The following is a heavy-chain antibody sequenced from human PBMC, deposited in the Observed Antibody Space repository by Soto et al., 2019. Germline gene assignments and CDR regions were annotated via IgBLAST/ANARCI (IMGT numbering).Heavy chain of an antibody. V-gene: IGHV4-4*02. J-gene: IGHJ4*02. D-gene: IGHD6-13*01. Sequence: SETLSLTCAVSSGSISSINWWSRVRQPPGKGLEWIGEIYHSGSTNYNPSLKSRVTISVDKSKNQFSLKLSSVTAADTAVYYCARDSEAADLYYWGQGTLVTVSS. CDR1: SGSISSINW. CDR3: ARDSEAADLYY. CDR2: IYHSGST.